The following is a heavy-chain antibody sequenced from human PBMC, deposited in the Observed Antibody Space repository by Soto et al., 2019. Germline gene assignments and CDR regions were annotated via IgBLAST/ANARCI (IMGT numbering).Heavy chain of an antibody. Sequence: QVQLVQSGAEVKKPGASVKVSCKASGYTFTNYAMHWVRQAPGQRLEWMGRINTGKGNTKYSQKFQGRVTITRDTSASTAYMELSSLRSEDTAMYYCARAGDDCSAANCYVIDYWGQGTLVTVSS. CDR1: GYTFTNYA. CDR2: INTGKGNT. D-gene: IGHD2-2*01. V-gene: IGHV1-3*04. CDR3: ARAGDDCSAANCYVIDY. J-gene: IGHJ4*02.